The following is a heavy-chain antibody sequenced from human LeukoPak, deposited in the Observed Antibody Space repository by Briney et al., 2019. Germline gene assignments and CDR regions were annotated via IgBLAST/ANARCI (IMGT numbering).Heavy chain of an antibody. J-gene: IGHJ5*02. Sequence: PGGSLRLSCAASGFTFSSYAMSWVRQAPGKGLEWVSSISGSGDSSYYADSVKGRFTISRDNSKNTLYLQMNSLRAEDTAVYFCAKGGGGSYCSNNNCYAHAAALDPWGQGTRVTVSS. D-gene: IGHD2-2*01. V-gene: IGHV3-23*01. CDR3: AKGGGGSYCSNNNCYAHAAALDP. CDR2: ISGSGDSS. CDR1: GFTFSSYA.